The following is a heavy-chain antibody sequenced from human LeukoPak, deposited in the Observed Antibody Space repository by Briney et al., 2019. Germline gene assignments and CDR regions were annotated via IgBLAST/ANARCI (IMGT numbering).Heavy chain of an antibody. V-gene: IGHV4-59*01. D-gene: IGHD1-26*01. J-gene: IGHJ4*02. CDR3: ARADPISGTYSPFDY. CDR1: GGSISSYY. Sequence: PSETLSLTCTVSGGSISSYYWSWIRQPPGKGLEWIGYIYYSGNTNYNPSLKSRVTISVHTSKNQFSLKLNSVTAADTAAYYCARADPISGTYSPFDYWGQGTLVTVSS. CDR2: IYYSGNT.